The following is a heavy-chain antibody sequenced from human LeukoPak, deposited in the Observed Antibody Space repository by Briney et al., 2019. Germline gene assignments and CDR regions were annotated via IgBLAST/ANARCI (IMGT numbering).Heavy chain of an antibody. J-gene: IGHJ6*03. D-gene: IGHD3-22*01. CDR1: GGSISGYN. V-gene: IGHV4-34*01. CDR3: ARGLQDVTMIVVVRTAVSYYVDV. CDR2: INPSGGT. Sequence: SETLSLTCAAYGGSISGYNWTWIRQTPEKGLEWIWEINPSGGTSYNPSLKSRVTIAADTSKNQFSLKLISVTAAHTAVCYCARGLQDVTMIVVVRTAVSYYVDVWGKGNTVTVS.